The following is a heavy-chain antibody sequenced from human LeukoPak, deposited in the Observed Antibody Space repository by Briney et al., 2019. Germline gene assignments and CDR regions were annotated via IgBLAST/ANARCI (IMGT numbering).Heavy chain of an antibody. J-gene: IGHJ4*02. CDR2: IIGSCGST. D-gene: IGHD6-19*01. V-gene: IGHV3-23*01. CDR3: AKLPVAGLYFDY. CDR1: XXXXXXXX. Sequence: LXXSCAAXXXXXXXXXMSXXXXAXGXXLXXFSAIIGSCGSTYYVDSVKGRFTISRDNSKNTLYLQMNSLRVEDTAVYYCAKLPVAGLYFDYWGQGTLVTVSS.